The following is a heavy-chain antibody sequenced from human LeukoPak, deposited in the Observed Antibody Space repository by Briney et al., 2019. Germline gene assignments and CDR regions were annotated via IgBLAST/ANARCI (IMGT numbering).Heavy chain of an antibody. D-gene: IGHD2-2*02. CDR3: ARSGCSSTSCYRSFAGFDY. V-gene: IGHV4-34*01. CDR2: INHSGST. Sequence: SETLSLTCAVYGGSFSGYYWSWIRQPPGKGLEWIGEINHSGSTNYNPSLKSRVTISVDTSKNQFSLKLSSVTAADTAVYYCARSGCSSTSCYRSFAGFDYWGQGTLVTVSS. J-gene: IGHJ4*02. CDR1: GGSFSGYY.